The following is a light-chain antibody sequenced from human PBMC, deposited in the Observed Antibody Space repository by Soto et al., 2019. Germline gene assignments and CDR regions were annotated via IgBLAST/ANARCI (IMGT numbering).Light chain of an antibody. J-gene: IGKJ1*01. V-gene: IGKV1-6*01. CDR1: QGIRND. CDR3: LQDYTSTWT. Sequence: IRFNKAPASLSSSLAFRSAFTYRASQGIRNDLGWYQQKPGKAPKLLIYAASILQTGVPSRFSGGESGTDFTLTIRNLQPEDFATYYCLQDYTSTWTFGQGTKVEI. CDR2: AAS.